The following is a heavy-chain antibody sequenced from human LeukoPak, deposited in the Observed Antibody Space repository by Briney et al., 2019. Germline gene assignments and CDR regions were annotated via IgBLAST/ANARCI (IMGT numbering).Heavy chain of an antibody. CDR3: ARVDSYYDFWSGYYRGYYYYGMDV. V-gene: IGHV1-2*06. CDR2: INPNSGGT. D-gene: IGHD3-3*01. J-gene: IGHJ6*02. Sequence: ASVKVSCKASGGTFSSYAISWVRQAPGQGLEWMGRINPNSGGTNYAQKFQGRVTMTRDTSISTAYMELSRLRSDDTAVYYCARVDSYYDFWSGYYRGYYYYGMDVWGQGTTVTVSS. CDR1: GGTFSSYA.